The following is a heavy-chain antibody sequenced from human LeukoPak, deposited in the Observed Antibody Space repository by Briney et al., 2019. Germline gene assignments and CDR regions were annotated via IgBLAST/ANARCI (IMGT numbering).Heavy chain of an antibody. Sequence: GGSLRLSCAASGFTFSYNAMTWVRQAPGKGLEWVANIKQDGSETYYVDSVKGRFTISRDNAKNSLYLRMNSLRAEDTAVYYCATGSDARCSSTSCYGLNYYYYMDVWGKGTPVTVSS. D-gene: IGHD2-2*01. CDR2: IKQDGSET. V-gene: IGHV3-7*01. J-gene: IGHJ6*03. CDR3: ATGSDARCSSTSCYGLNYYYYMDV. CDR1: GFTFSYNA.